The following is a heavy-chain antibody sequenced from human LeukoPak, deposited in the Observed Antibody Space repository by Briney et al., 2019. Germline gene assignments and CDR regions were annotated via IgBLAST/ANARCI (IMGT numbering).Heavy chain of an antibody. V-gene: IGHV3-48*02. D-gene: IGHD4-23*01. CDR2: ISSSATAM. Sequence: GGSLRLSCAASGFTFSIYSMNGVRQPPGKGLEWVLYISSSATAMYYADSVRRRFTTTRDNAKNSLFLQMASLRDDATAVYYCATSADSGGNRFDYWGRGTLVTVSS. J-gene: IGHJ4*02. CDR3: ATSADSGGNRFDY. CDR1: GFTFSIYS.